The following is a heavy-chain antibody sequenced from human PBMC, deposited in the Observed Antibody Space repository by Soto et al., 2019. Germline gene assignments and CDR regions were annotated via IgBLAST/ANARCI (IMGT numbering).Heavy chain of an antibody. V-gene: IGHV3-33*01. D-gene: IGHD6-13*01. CDR1: GFTFSSYG. CDR3: ARGSGGRSSSWYGVY. CDR2: IWYDGSNK. Sequence: QVQLVESGGGVVQPGRSLRLSCAASGFTFSSYGMHWVRQAPGKGLEWVAVIWYDGSNKYYADSVKGRFTISRDNSKNTRYLQMNSLRAEDTAVYYCARGSGGRSSSWYGVYWGQGTLVTVSS. J-gene: IGHJ4*02.